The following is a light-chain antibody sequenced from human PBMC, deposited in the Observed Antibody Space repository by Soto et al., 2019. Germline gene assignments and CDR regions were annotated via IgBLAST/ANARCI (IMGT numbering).Light chain of an antibody. CDR2: NSS. J-gene: IGKJ1*01. Sequence: EIVLTQSPGTLSLSPGERATLSYRASQSVRSNYLAWYQQKPGQAPRLLIYNSSTRATGIPDRFSGSVSGTDFTLTISRLEPEDFALYYCQQYRDLPQTFGQGTQVEIK. V-gene: IGKV3-20*01. CDR1: QSVRSNY. CDR3: QQYRDLPQT.